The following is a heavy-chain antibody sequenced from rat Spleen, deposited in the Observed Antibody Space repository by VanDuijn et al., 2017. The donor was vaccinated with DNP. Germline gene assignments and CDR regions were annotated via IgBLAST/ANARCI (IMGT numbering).Heavy chain of an antibody. D-gene: IGHD1-12*02. J-gene: IGHJ3*01. V-gene: IGHV2-32*01. CDR2: MWSDGDT. CDR1: GFSLTSYH. Sequence: QVQLKESGPGLVQPSQTLSLTCTVSGFSLTSYHVHWVRKPPGKGLEWMGVMWSDGDTSYNSTLQARLRISRDTSKSQVFLKMNSLQTEDTATYSCARDYYDGSYYGLRFANWGQGTLVTVSS. CDR3: ARDYYDGSYYGLRFAN.